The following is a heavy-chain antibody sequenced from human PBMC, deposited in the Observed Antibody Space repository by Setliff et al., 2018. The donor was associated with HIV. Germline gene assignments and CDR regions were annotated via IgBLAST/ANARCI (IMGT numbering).Heavy chain of an antibody. CDR1: GGSFSNYY. J-gene: IGHJ4*02. V-gene: IGHV4-34*01. CDR2: LSPSGTT. D-gene: IGHD6-13*01. CDR3: ARGLSSPFAAGL. Sequence: ETLSLTCTVYGGSFSNYYTNWIRQPPGKGLEWIGELSPSGTTRSNPSLQSRVTMSIDTSKDQFSLKLSSLTSADTAVYYCARGLSSPFAAGLWGQGTLVTVSS.